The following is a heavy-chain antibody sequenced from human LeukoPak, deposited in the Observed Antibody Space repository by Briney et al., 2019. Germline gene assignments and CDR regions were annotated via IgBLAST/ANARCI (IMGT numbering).Heavy chain of an antibody. J-gene: IGHJ4*02. CDR2: FYSGST. V-gene: IGHV4-59*11. CDR3: ARGQRSLQYDLDY. D-gene: IGHD5-24*01. CDR1: GGSISSHY. Sequence: PSETLSLTCTVSGGSISSHYWSWIRQPPGKGLEWIGYFYSGSTNYNPSLNSRVTISADTSKNQFSLQLTSVTAADTAVYYCARGQRSLQYDLDYWGQGTLVTVSS.